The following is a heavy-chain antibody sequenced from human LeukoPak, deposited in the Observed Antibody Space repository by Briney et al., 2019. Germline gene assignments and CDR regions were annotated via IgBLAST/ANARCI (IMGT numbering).Heavy chain of an antibody. CDR3: ARDYLVGAPLDS. D-gene: IGHD1-26*01. Sequence: SETLTLTCTVSGVSVTNYYWAWIRQPAGKGLEWIGRMYISGSTNYNPSLKSRVTISIDKTKNQFSLMLRSVTAADTAVYYCARDYLVGAPLDSWGQGTLVTASP. CDR2: MYISGST. J-gene: IGHJ4*02. V-gene: IGHV4-4*07. CDR1: GVSVTNYY.